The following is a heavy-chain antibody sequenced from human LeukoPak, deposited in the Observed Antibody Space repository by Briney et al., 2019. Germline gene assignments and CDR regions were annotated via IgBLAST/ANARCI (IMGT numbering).Heavy chain of an antibody. Sequence: PSETLSLTCTVSGGSISSYYWSWIRKPPGKGLEWIGYIYYSGSTNYNPSLKSRVTISVDTSKNQFSLKLSSVTAADPAVYYCARDRAGSLDPWGQGTLVTVSS. V-gene: IGHV4-59*01. CDR3: ARDRAGSLDP. D-gene: IGHD3-10*01. CDR2: IYYSGST. J-gene: IGHJ5*02. CDR1: GGSISSYY.